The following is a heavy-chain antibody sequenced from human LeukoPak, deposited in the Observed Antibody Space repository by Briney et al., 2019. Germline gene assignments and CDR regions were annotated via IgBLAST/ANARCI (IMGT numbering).Heavy chain of an antibody. CDR3: ATTTVTTGLYAYYTDV. J-gene: IGHJ6*03. CDR2: INPNSGGT. D-gene: IGHD4-17*01. CDR1: GYTFTDFY. V-gene: IGHV1-2*02. Sequence: ASVKVSCKASGYTFTDFYIHWVRQAPGQGLEWMGWINPNSGGTKYAQKFQARVTMTRDTSISTLYMELSRLRSDDTAVYYCATTTVTTGLYAYYTDVWSKPTTAT.